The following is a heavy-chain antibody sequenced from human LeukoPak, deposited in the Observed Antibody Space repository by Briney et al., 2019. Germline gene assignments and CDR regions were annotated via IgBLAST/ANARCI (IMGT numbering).Heavy chain of an antibody. Sequence: PSETLSLTCTVSGGSISSYYWSWIRQPAGKGLEWIGRIYTSGSTNYNPSLKSRVTISVDKSKNQFSLKLSSVTAAGTAVYYCARDLRYSSGWYLFDYWGQGSLVTVSS. D-gene: IGHD6-19*01. CDR2: IYTSGST. V-gene: IGHV4-4*07. J-gene: IGHJ4*02. CDR1: GGSISSYY. CDR3: ARDLRYSSGWYLFDY.